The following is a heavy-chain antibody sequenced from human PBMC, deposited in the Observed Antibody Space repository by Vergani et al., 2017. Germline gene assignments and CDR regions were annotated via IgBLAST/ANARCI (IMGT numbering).Heavy chain of an antibody. CDR2: IKQDGSEE. V-gene: IGHV3-7*01. Sequence: VQLVESGGGVVQPGRSLRLSCEASGFTFQIYWMGWVRQTAEKGLEWVANIKQDGSEEYYVDSVKGRFTITRDNAKKFIYLQRNSRRAVDTAVYYCVRGGLATIYNLFDPWGQGTRVTVSS. J-gene: IGHJ5*01. CDR3: VRGGLATIYNLFDP. CDR1: GFTFQIYW. D-gene: IGHD5-24*01.